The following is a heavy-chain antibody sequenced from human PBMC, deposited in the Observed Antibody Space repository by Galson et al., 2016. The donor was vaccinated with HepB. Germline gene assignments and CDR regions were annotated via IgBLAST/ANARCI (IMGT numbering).Heavy chain of an antibody. Sequence: SVKVSCKASGGTFSNSGFTWVRQAPGQGLEWMGGIIPVFATANYAEKFQGRVTITADQSTSTAYMDLSSLRSEDTAVDYCATSTVTTFSYYYYGLAVWGQGTTVTVSS. V-gene: IGHV1-69*13. J-gene: IGHJ6*02. CDR1: GGTFSNSG. CDR3: ATSTVTTFSYYYYGLAV. D-gene: IGHD4-17*01. CDR2: IIPVFATA.